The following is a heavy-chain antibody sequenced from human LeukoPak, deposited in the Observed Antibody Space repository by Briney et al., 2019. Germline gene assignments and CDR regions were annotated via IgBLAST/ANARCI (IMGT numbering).Heavy chain of an antibody. V-gene: IGHV4-31*03. J-gene: IGHJ6*02. D-gene: IGHD5-18*01. Sequence: SQTLSLACTVSGGSISSGGYYWSWIRQHPGKGLEWIGYIYYSGSTYYNPSLKIRVTISLDTSKNQFSLKLSSVTAADTAVYYCARVPSMVTWGGYYGMDVWGQGTTVTVSS. CDR2: IYYSGST. CDR1: GGSISSGGYY. CDR3: ARVPSMVTWGGYYGMDV.